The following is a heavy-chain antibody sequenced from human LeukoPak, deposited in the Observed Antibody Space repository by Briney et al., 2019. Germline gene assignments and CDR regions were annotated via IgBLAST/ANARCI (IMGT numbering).Heavy chain of an antibody. Sequence: SETLSLNCTVSGGSIGSDYWSWLRQPPGKGLEWIGYIYYSGSTSYNPSLKSPFTISVDMSKNQFSLRLTSVTAADTAVYYCARVFCSSSRCSSYFLFWGRRPLVTVSS. V-gene: IGHV4-59*01. J-gene: IGHJ4*02. CDR3: ARVFCSSSRCSSYFLF. D-gene: IGHD2-2*01. CDR2: IYYSGST. CDR1: GGSIGSDY.